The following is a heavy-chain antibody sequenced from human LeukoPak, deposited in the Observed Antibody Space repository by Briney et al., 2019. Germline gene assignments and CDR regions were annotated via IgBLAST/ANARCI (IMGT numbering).Heavy chain of an antibody. V-gene: IGHV3-21*01. CDR2: ISSSSSYI. CDR3: AREGLGYCSSTSCYADVIDY. D-gene: IGHD2-2*01. J-gene: IGHJ4*02. Sequence: PGGSLRLSCAASGFTFSSYSMNWVRQAPGKGLEWVSSISSSSSYIYYADSVKGRFTISRDNAKNSLYLQMNSLRAEDTAVCYCAREGLGYCSSTSCYADVIDYWGQGTLVTVSS. CDR1: GFTFSSYS.